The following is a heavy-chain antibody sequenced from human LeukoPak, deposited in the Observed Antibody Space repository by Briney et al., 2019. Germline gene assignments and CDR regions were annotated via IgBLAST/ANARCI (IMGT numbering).Heavy chain of an antibody. CDR3: ARDAVAGTPRGYYGMDV. Sequence: PGGSLRLSCAASGFTCSSYSMNWVRQAPGKGLEWVSYISPSGSTIYYADSVKGRFTISRDNAKNSLYLQMNSLRAEDTAMYYCARDAVAGTPRGYYGMDVWGQGTTVTVSS. D-gene: IGHD6-19*01. V-gene: IGHV3-48*01. CDR1: GFTCSSYS. J-gene: IGHJ6*02. CDR2: ISPSGSTI.